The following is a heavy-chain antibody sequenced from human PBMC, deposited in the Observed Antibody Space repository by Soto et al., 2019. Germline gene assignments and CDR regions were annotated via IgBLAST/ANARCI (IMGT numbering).Heavy chain of an antibody. J-gene: IGHJ4*02. CDR3: STVSPDYYDSRDS. V-gene: IGHV3-20*04. Sequence: GGSLRLSCAASGFTFDDYGMSWVRQAPGKGLEWVSGINWNGGSTGYADSVKGRFTISRENAKTDLYLQTNSQRAEERALYYCSTVSPDYYDSRDSWGQGTLVTVSS. D-gene: IGHD3-22*01. CDR2: INWNGGST. CDR1: GFTFDDYG.